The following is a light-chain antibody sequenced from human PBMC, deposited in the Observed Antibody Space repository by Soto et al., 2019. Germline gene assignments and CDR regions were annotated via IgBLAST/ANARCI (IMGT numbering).Light chain of an antibody. CDR3: HVWYSSSEHV. Sequence: YELTQPPSVSVAPGQTARHTCGGNNFGSKSVPWYQQKPGQAPVLVVDDDSDRPSGPPERSSGSSSGNTATLTISRVEAGDEAGCFCHVWYSSSEHVFGTGAKV. CDR1: NFGSKS. V-gene: IGLV3-21*02. J-gene: IGLJ1*01. CDR2: DDS.